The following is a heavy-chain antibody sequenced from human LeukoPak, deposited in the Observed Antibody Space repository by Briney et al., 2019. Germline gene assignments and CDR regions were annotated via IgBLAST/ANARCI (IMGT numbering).Heavy chain of an antibody. CDR2: INPNSGGT. CDR1: GYTFTGYY. J-gene: IGHJ4*02. CDR3: ARDPRYYYDSSGHDY. V-gene: IGHV1-2*02. D-gene: IGHD3-22*01. Sequence: GASVKVSCKASGYTFTGYYMHWVRQAPGQGLEWMGWINPNSGGTNYAQKFQGRVTMTRDTSISTAYMELSRLRSDDTAVYYCARDPRYYYDSSGHDYWGQGTLVTVSS.